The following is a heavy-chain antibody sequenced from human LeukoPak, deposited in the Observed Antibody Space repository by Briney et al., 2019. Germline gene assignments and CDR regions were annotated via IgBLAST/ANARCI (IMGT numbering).Heavy chain of an antibody. J-gene: IGHJ5*02. CDR3: ARVKGRLSWFDP. CDR1: GGSFSGYS. CDR2: INHSGST. Sequence: SETLSLTCAVYGGSFSGYSWNWIRQPPGMGLEWIGEINHSGSTNYNPSLKSRVTISVDTSKNQFSLKLSSVTAADTAVYYCARVKGRLSWFDPWGQGTLFTVSS. V-gene: IGHV4-34*01.